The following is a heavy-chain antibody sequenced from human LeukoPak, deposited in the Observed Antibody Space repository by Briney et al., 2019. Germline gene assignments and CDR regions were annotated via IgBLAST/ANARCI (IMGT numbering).Heavy chain of an antibody. Sequence: GESLKISCKGSGYTFTSYWIGWVRQMSGKGLEWMGIIYPGDSDTRYSPSFQGQVTISADRSISTAYVQWSSLKASDTAMYYCARGDWSGSGYYLHDGFDIWGQGTMVTVSS. CDR2: IYPGDSDT. CDR1: GYTFTSYW. V-gene: IGHV5-51*01. J-gene: IGHJ3*02. D-gene: IGHD3-22*01. CDR3: ARGDWSGSGYYLHDGFDI.